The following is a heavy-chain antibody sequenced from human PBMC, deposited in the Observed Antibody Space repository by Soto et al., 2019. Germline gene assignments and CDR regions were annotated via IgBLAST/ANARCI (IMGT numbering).Heavy chain of an antibody. CDR2: INPSGGST. J-gene: IGHJ4*02. CDR3: ARDHRLWFGELLYELAPDY. CDR1: GYTFTSYY. V-gene: IGHV1-46*01. D-gene: IGHD3-10*01. Sequence: ASVKVSCKASGYTFTSYYMHWVRQAPGQGLEWMGIINPSGGSTSYAQKFQGRVTMTRDTSTSTVYMELSSLRSEDTAVYYCARDHRLWFGELLYELAPDYWGQGTLVTVSS.